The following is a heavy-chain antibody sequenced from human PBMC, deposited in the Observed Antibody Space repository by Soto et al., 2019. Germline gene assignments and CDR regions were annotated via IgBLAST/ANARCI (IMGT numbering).Heavy chain of an antibody. D-gene: IGHD2-8*01. Sequence: QVQLMESGGDVVQPGRSLRLSCAASGFSFSTYGMHWVRQAPGKGLEWVALISHDGSNKQYAESVKGRFTISRDNSKNTVHLQMSSLRTGDAAVYYCAKDMVGYCSNVNCHIFDFSGQGTQVTVPS. CDR1: GFSFSTYG. J-gene: IGHJ4*02. CDR2: ISHDGSNK. V-gene: IGHV3-30*18. CDR3: AKDMVGYCSNVNCHIFDF.